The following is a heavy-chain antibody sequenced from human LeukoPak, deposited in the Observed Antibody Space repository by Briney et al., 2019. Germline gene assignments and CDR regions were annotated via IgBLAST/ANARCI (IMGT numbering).Heavy chain of an antibody. CDR1: GFTSDDYA. D-gene: IGHD6-13*01. Sequence: PGGSLRLSCVASGFTSDDYAMHWVRQAPGKGLEWVSGISWKSGSIGCADSVKGRFTISRDNAKNSLYLQMNSLRPEDTALYYCAKGGAEADNYWYFDLWGRGTLVTVSS. CDR3: AKGGAEADNYWYFDL. CDR2: ISWKSGSI. V-gene: IGHV3-9*02. J-gene: IGHJ2*01.